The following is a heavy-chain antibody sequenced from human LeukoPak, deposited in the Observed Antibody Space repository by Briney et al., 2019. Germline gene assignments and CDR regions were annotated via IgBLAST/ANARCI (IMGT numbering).Heavy chain of an antibody. CDR2: IYYSGST. CDR3: ARDMPPLNWFDP. J-gene: IGHJ5*02. V-gene: IGHV4-59*12. D-gene: IGHD2-2*01. CDR1: GGSISSYY. Sequence: SETLSLTCTVSGGSISSYYWSWIRQPPGKGLEWIGYIYYSGSTKYNPSLKSRVTISVDTSKNQFSLKLSSVTAADTAVYYCARDMPPLNWFDPWGQGTLVTVSS.